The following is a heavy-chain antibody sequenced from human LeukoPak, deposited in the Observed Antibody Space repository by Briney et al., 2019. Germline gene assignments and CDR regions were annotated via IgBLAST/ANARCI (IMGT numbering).Heavy chain of an antibody. Sequence: SETLSLTCAVYGGSFSGYYWSWIRQPPGKGLEWIGEINHSGRTNYNPSLKSRVTISVDTSKNQFSLTLNSVTAADTAMYYCASVDTAMVDHVYWGQGTLVTVSS. CDR2: INHSGRT. D-gene: IGHD5-18*01. CDR1: GGSFSGYY. CDR3: ASVDTAMVDHVY. V-gene: IGHV4-34*01. J-gene: IGHJ4*02.